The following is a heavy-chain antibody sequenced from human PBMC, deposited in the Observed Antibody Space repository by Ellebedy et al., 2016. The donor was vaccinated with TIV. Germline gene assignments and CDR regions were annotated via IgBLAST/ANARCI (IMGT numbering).Heavy chain of an antibody. CDR1: GYTFTSYG. CDR3: ARGRYFYGSGSYHQGDFDY. CDR2: NSAYNGNT. V-gene: IGHV1-18*01. J-gene: IGHJ4*02. Sequence: AASVKVSCKASGYTFTSYGISWVRQAPGQGLEWMGWNSAYNGNTNYAQKVQGRVTMTTDTSTSTAYMELRSLRSDDTAVYYCARGRYFYGSGSYHQGDFDYWGQGTLVTVSS. D-gene: IGHD3-10*01.